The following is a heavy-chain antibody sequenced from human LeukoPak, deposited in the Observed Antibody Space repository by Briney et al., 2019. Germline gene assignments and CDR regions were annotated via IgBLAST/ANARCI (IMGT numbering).Heavy chain of an antibody. Sequence: TSETLSLTCTVSGGSISSYYWSWIRQPPGKGLEWIGYIYYSGSTNYNPSLKSRVTISVDTSKNQFSLKLSSVTAADTAVYYCARLVYGDSFRAFDIWGQGTMVTVSS. CDR3: ARLVYGDSFRAFDI. CDR2: IYYSGST. V-gene: IGHV4-59*01. D-gene: IGHD4-17*01. J-gene: IGHJ3*02. CDR1: GGSISSYY.